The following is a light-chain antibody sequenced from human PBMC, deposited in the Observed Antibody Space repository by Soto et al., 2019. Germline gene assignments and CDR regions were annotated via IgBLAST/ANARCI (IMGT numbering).Light chain of an antibody. J-gene: IGKJ2*01. CDR3: QQYNSYLYT. V-gene: IGKV1-5*03. CDR1: QSISTW. Sequence: DIQMTQSPSTMSASVGDRVTITCRASQSISTWLAWYQQKPGKTPKLLIYKASSLESGVPSRFSGSGSGTEFTLTISSLQPGDFATYYCQQYNSYLYTFGQGTKLEIK. CDR2: KAS.